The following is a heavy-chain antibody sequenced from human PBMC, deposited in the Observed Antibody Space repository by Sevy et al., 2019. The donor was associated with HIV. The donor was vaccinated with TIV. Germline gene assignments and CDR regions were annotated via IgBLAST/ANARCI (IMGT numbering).Heavy chain of an antibody. CDR3: ARGERKRDCYTIDY. CDR1: GGSISSYY. V-gene: IGHV4-59*01. Sequence: SETLSLTCTVSGGSISSYYWSWIRQPPGKGLEWIGYIYYSGSTNYNPSLKSRVTISVDTSKNQFSLKLSSVTAADTAVYYCARGERKRDCYTIDYWGQGTLVTVSS. CDR2: IYYSGST. D-gene: IGHD2-21*01. J-gene: IGHJ4*02.